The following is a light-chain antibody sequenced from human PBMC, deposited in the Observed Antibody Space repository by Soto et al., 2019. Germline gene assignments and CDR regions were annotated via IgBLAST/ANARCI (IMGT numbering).Light chain of an antibody. CDR3: CSYAGSNTLV. CDR1: SSDVGGYNY. Sequence: QSALTQPRSVSGSPGQSVTISCTGTSSDVGGYNYVSWYQHHAGKAPQLRIYDGSKRPSGVPDRFSGSKSGNTASLTISGSQAEEEAEYFCCSYAGSNTLVFGGGTKLTV. J-gene: IGLJ3*02. V-gene: IGLV2-11*01. CDR2: DGS.